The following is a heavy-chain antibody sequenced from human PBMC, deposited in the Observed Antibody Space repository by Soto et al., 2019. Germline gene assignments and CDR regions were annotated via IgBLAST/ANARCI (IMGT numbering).Heavy chain of an antibody. CDR2: INPNSGGT. V-gene: IGHV1-2*04. J-gene: IGHJ3*02. D-gene: IGHD4-17*01. CDR1: GYTFTGYY. CDR3: ARCDYGGNSDGAFDI. Sequence: ASVKVSCKASGYTFTGYYMHWVRQAPGQGLEWMGWINPNSGGTNYAQKFQGWVTMTRDTSISTAYMELSRLRADDTAVYYCARCDYGGNSDGAFDIWGQGTMVTVSS.